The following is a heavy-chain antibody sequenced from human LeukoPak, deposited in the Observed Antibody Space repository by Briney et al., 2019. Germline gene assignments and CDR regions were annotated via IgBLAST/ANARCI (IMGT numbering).Heavy chain of an antibody. J-gene: IGHJ4*02. CDR2: IYHSGST. D-gene: IGHD1-14*01. CDR3: SRAGTGFNIPGAY. Sequence: SGTLSLTCAASGGSISSSNWWCLVRHPPGEVLELIGEIYHSGSTNYNQSLKSRFSISVDNSKNQLSLKLTSVTAADTAVYYCSRAGTGFNIPGAYWGQGTLVTVSS. CDR1: GGSISSSNW. V-gene: IGHV4-4*02.